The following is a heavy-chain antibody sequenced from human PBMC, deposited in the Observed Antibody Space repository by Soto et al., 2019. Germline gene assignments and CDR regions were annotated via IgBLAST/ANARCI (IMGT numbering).Heavy chain of an antibody. CDR3: ARRVIGSSRAFDI. J-gene: IGHJ3*02. D-gene: IGHD3-10*01. CDR2: ISDGGDLT. Sequence: GGSLRLSCAASGFAFSSHPMSWVRQAPEKGLEWVAGISDGGDLTYNADSVRGRFTISRDNSRNTLYLQMNCLRAEDTAVYYCARRVIGSSRAFDIWGQGTMVTVSS. V-gene: IGHV3-23*01. CDR1: GFAFSSHP.